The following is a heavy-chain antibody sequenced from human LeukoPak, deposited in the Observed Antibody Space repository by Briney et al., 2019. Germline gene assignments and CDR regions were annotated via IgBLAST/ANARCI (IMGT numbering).Heavy chain of an antibody. J-gene: IGHJ6*03. CDR2: IRYDGSNK. D-gene: IGHD4-17*01. Sequence: PGECLRLSCAASGFTFSIHGMNWVRQAPGKGLDWVAFIRYDGSNKYYADSVKGRFTISRDNSKNTLYLQMNSLRAEDTAVYYCAKDRRVKAYGDYGYYYYYMDVWGKGTTVTISS. V-gene: IGHV3-30*02. CDR3: AKDRRVKAYGDYGYYYYYMDV. CDR1: GFTFSIHG.